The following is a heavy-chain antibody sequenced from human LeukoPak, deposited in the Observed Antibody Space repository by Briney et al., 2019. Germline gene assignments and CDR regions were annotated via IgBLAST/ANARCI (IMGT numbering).Heavy chain of an antibody. V-gene: IGHV3-23*01. D-gene: IGHD4-17*01. Sequence: PGGSLRLSCAASGFTFSSYGMSWVRQAPGKGLEWVSAISGSGGSTYYADSVKGRFTISRDNAKNSLYLQMNSLRAEDTALYHCARESDYGDYVFDYWGQGTLVTVSS. J-gene: IGHJ4*02. CDR3: ARESDYGDYVFDY. CDR1: GFTFSSYG. CDR2: ISGSGGST.